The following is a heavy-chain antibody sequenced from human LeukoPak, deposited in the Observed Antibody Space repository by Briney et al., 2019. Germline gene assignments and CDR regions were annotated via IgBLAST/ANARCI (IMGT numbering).Heavy chain of an antibody. D-gene: IGHD1-26*01. CDR2: ISATGFTT. CDR3: TKDVQVGPTRGFFDF. J-gene: IGHJ4*03. V-gene: IGHV3-23*01. Sequence: PGGFLRLSCAASGFTFSSYTMSWVRQAPGKGLEWISVISATGFTTHHTDSVKGRFIISRDNSKSILYLQMDGLRAEDTAIYFCTKDVQVGPTRGFFDFWGQGTLVTVSS. CDR1: GFTFSSYT.